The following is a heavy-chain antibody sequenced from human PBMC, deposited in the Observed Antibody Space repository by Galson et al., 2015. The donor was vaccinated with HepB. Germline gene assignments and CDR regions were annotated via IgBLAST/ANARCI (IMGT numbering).Heavy chain of an antibody. Sequence: SETLSLTCAVYGGSFSGYYWSWIRQPPGKGLEWIGEINDSGSTNYNPSLKSRVTISVDTSKNQISLKLTSVTAADTAMYYCARTRYSGSYYLLDYWGQGTLATVSS. J-gene: IGHJ4*02. CDR1: GGSFSGYY. CDR3: ARTRYSGSYYLLDY. V-gene: IGHV4-34*01. CDR2: INDSGST. D-gene: IGHD1-26*01.